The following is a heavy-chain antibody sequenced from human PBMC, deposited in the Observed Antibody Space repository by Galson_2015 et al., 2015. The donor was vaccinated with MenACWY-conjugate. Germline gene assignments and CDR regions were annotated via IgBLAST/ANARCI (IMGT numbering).Heavy chain of an antibody. J-gene: IGHJ6*02. V-gene: IGHV5-10-1*01. CDR2: IDPSDSYT. CDR3: ARRKAVAGTHYYYYGMDV. D-gene: IGHD6-19*01. Sequence: QSGAEVKKPGESLTISCTGSGYSFTSYWISWVRQMPGKGLEWMGRIDPSDSYTNYSPSFQGHVTISADKSISTAYLQWSSLKASDTAMYYCARRKAVAGTHYYYYGMDVWGQGTTVTVSS. CDR1: GYSFTSYW.